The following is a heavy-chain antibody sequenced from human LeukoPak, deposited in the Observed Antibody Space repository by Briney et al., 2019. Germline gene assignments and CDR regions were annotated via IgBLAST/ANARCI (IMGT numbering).Heavy chain of an antibody. CDR1: GYTFPNYD. D-gene: IGHD2-15*01. V-gene: IGHV1-8*03. CDR2: LNPHSANT. CDR3: ARSMGRYCSGGSCYFYYYMDF. Sequence: ASVNDSYTASGYTFPNYDINWVRQAPGKGLEKNGWLNPHSANTGYAQKFQGRVTITRNTSISTAYMELSSLRSEDTAVYYCARSMGRYCSGGSCYFYYYMDFWGKGTTVTVSS. J-gene: IGHJ6*03.